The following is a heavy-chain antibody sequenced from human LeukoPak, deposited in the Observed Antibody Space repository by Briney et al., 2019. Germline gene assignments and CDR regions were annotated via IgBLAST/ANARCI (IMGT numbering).Heavy chain of an antibody. V-gene: IGHV3-7*01. J-gene: IGHJ6*03. CDR3: ARRSIAELNYYMDV. D-gene: IGHD6-6*01. CDR1: GFTFSNYW. CDR2: INTDGTEK. Sequence: GGSLRLSCAASGFTFSNYWMTWIRQAPGKGLEWVANINTDGTEKYYVDSVKGRFTISRDNAKNSLYLQMNSLRAEDTAVYYCARRSIAELNYYMDVWGKGTTVTVSS.